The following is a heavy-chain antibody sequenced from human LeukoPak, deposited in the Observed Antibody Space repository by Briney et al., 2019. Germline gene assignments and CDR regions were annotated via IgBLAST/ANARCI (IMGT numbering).Heavy chain of an antibody. D-gene: IGHD5-18*01. J-gene: IGHJ4*02. CDR3: ARGPPSGYSYGWGYYFDY. CDR2: IKEDGSEK. Sequence: GGSLRLSCAASGFTFSNYWMSWVRQAPGKGLEWVANIKEDGSEKYYVDSVKGRFTISRDNAKNSLFLQMNSLRAEDTAVYYCARGPPSGYSYGWGYYFDYWGQGTLVTVSS. V-gene: IGHV3-7*04. CDR1: GFTFSNYW.